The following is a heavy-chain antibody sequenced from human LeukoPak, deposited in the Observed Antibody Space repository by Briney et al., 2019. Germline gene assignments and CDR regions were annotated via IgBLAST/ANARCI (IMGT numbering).Heavy chain of an antibody. V-gene: IGHV1-18*01. Sequence: ASVKVSCKASGYTFTSYGISWVRQAPGQGLEWMGWISAYNGNTNYAQKLQGRVTMTTDTSTSTAYMELRSLRSDDTAVYYCARDRLSIFGVVSSAGFDYWGQGTLATVSS. J-gene: IGHJ4*02. CDR3: ARDRLSIFGVVSSAGFDY. CDR1: GYTFTSYG. D-gene: IGHD3-3*01. CDR2: ISAYNGNT.